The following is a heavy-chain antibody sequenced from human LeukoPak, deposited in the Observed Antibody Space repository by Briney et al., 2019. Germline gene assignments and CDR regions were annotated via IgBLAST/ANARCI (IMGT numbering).Heavy chain of an antibody. J-gene: IGHJ4*02. CDR2: IYSSGST. D-gene: IGHD3-3*01. Sequence: PGGSLRLSCAASGFTVSSNYMSWVRQAPGKGLEWVSVIYSSGSTYYADSVKGRFTISRDNSKNTLYLQMNSLRAEDTAVYYCARVYYDFWSGYYVDYWGQGTLVTVSS. CDR3: ARVYYDFWSGYYVDY. CDR1: GFTVSSNY. V-gene: IGHV3-53*01.